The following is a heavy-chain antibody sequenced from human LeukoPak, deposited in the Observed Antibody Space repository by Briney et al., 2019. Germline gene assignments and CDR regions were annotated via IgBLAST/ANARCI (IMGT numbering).Heavy chain of an antibody. CDR2: TSGSGGST. Sequence: QTGGSLRLSCAASGFTFSSYAMSWVRQAPGKGLEWVSATSGSGGSTYYADSVKGRFTISRDNSKNTLYLQMNSLRAEDTAVYYCAKELRYFDWLLSDVWGKGTTVTVSS. J-gene: IGHJ6*04. CDR3: AKELRYFDWLLSDV. D-gene: IGHD3-9*01. V-gene: IGHV3-23*01. CDR1: GFTFSSYA.